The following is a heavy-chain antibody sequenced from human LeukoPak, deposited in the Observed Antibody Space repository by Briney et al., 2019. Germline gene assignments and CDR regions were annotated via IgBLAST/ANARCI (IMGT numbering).Heavy chain of an antibody. V-gene: IGHV1-2*02. J-gene: IGHJ6*03. D-gene: IGHD2-8*01. CDR3: ARGGLRVMVYRLYYMDV. CDR2: INPNSGDT. CDR1: GYSFTGYY. Sequence: GPSVKVSCKASGYSFTGYYMHWVRQAPGQGLEWMGWINPNSGDTKYAQKFQGRVTMTRDTSISTAYMELTRLRSDDTAVYYCARGGLRVMVYRLYYMDVWGKGTTVTASS.